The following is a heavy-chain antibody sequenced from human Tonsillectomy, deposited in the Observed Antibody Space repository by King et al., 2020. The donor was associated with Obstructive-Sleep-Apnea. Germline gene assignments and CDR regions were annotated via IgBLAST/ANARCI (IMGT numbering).Heavy chain of an antibody. CDR1: GGSISSGDSY. D-gene: IGHD3-10*01. V-gene: IGHV4-30-4*01. CDR2: IYYSGSA. CDR3: ARVTITMVRGVLTFFDY. Sequence: QLQESGPGLVKPSQTLSLTCTVSGGSISSGDSYWSWIRQPPGKGLEWIGYIYYSGSAYYNLSLKSRVTISVDTSKNAFSLKLNSVTAADTAVYYCARVTITMVRGVLTFFDYCGQGTLVTVSS. J-gene: IGHJ4*02.